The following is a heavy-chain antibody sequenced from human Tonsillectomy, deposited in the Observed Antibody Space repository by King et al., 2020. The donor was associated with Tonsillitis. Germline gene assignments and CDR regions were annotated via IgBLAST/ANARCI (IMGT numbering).Heavy chain of an antibody. V-gene: IGHV3-9*01. J-gene: IGHJ5*02. Sequence: QLVQSGGGLVQPGRSLRLSCAASGFTFDDYAMHWVRQAPGKGLEWVSGISWNSGRIGYADSVKGRFTISRDNAKDSLFLQMNSLRPEDTAFYCCAKDVGSNWYNVFDPWGQGTLVTVSS. D-gene: IGHD6-13*01. CDR2: ISWNSGRI. CDR3: AKDVGSNWYNVFDP. CDR1: GFTFDDYA.